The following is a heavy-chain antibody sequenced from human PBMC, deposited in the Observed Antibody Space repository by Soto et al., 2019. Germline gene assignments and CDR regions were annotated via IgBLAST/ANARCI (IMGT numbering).Heavy chain of an antibody. CDR2: IKRDGSEK. J-gene: IGHJ4*02. V-gene: IGHV3-7*03. CDR3: ARALKLVVPAATGYFDS. Sequence: EVHLVESGGGLVQPGGSLRLSCAASGFTFSSDWMSWVRQAPGKGLEWVANIKRDGSEKYYADSVKGRFTISRDNDKNSLYLSMNNLRAEDTAVYYCARALKLVVPAATGYFDSWGQGTLVTVSS. CDR1: GFTFSSDW. D-gene: IGHD2-2*01.